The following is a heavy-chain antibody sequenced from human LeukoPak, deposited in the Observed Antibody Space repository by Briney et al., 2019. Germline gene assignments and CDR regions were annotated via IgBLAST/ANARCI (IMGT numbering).Heavy chain of an antibody. CDR2: INHRGDT. Sequence: SETLCLTCAVYGGSFSAYYWSWIRQSPGKGLEWIAEINHRGDTNYNPAVKSRVSILVDTSKNQLSLKVTSLTGADTAVYYCRRGHTLRATGYTDYCGQGTLVTVSS. J-gene: IGHJ4*02. V-gene: IGHV4-34*01. CDR3: RRGHTLRATGYTDY. CDR1: GGSFSAYY. D-gene: IGHD1-1*01.